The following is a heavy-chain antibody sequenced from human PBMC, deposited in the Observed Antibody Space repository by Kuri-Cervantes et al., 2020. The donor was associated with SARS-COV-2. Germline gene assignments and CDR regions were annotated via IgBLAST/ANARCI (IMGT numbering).Heavy chain of an antibody. V-gene: IGHV3-30-3*01. CDR3: ARGNDFWSGRDWYFDL. Sequence: GESLKISCAASGFTFSDYWMHWVRQAPGKGLEWVAVISYDGSNKYYADSVKGRFTISRDNSKNTLYLQMNSLRAEDTAVYYCARGNDFWSGRDWYFDLWGRGTLVTVSS. D-gene: IGHD3-3*01. CDR1: GFTFSDYW. J-gene: IGHJ2*01. CDR2: ISYDGSNK.